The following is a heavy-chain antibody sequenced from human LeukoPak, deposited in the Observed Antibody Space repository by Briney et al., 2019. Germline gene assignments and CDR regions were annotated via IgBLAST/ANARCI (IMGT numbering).Heavy chain of an antibody. J-gene: IGHJ4*02. CDR2: ISNNGGYT. CDR1: GFTFSSSA. Sequence: PGGSLRLSCAASGFTFSSSAMSWVRQAPGKGLEWVSAISNNGGYTYYADSVQGRFTISRDNSKSTLYLQMNSLRAEDTAVYYCARDPQQLVRGVRLDYWGQGTLVTVSS. V-gene: IGHV3-23*01. D-gene: IGHD6-6*01. CDR3: ARDPQQLVRGVRLDY.